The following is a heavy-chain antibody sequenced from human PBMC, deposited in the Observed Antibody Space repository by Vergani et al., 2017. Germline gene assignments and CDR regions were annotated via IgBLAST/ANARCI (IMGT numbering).Heavy chain of an antibody. CDR2: VYTSGMT. CDR3: ARELSYYYGSGSDDYNPYYYEGMDV. Sequence: QVQLQESGPRLVRPSQTLSLTCTVSGGSINTGAYYWSWIRQPAGKGLEWIGRVYTSGMTNYNPSLKSRVTILVDRSKSQFSLKLTSVAAGDTAVYFCARELSYYYGSGSDDYNPYYYEGMDVWGPGTTVTVSS. D-gene: IGHD3-10*01. J-gene: IGHJ6*02. V-gene: IGHV4-61*02. CDR1: GGSINTGAYY.